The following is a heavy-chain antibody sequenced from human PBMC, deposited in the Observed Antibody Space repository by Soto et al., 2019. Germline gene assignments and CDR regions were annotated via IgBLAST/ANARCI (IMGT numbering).Heavy chain of an antibody. Sequence: QPGGSLRLSCAASGFTFSSYAMHWVRQAPGKGLEWVAVISYDGSNKYYADSVKGRFTISRDNSKNTLYLQMNSLRAEDTAVYYCARDRVYYYYYSAMDVWGQGTTVTVSS. V-gene: IGHV3-30-3*01. J-gene: IGHJ6*02. CDR1: GFTFSSYA. CDR3: ARDRVYYYYYSAMDV. D-gene: IGHD3-10*01. CDR2: ISYDGSNK.